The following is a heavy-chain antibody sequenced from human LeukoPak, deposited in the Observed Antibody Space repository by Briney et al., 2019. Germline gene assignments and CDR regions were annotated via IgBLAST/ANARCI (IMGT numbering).Heavy chain of an antibody. D-gene: IGHD2/OR15-2a*01. CDR2: IWYDGSNK. CDR1: GFTFSSYG. Sequence: GRSLRLSCAASGFTFSSYGMHWVRPAPGKGLEWAALIWYDGSNKYYADSVKGRLTISRDNSKNTLYLQMNSLRAEDTAVYYCAREGPRGNSQFDYWGQGTLVTVSS. J-gene: IGHJ4*02. V-gene: IGHV3-33*01. CDR3: AREGPRGNSQFDY.